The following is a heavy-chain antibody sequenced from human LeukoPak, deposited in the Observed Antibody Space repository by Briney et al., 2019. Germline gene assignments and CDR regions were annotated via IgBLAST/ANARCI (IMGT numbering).Heavy chain of an antibody. D-gene: IGHD3-10*01. Sequence: GGSLRLSCAGSGFTFPTYGMHWVRQAPGKGLEWVAVILSDGSKEFYTDSVKGRFTISRDNSKNTLYLQMNSLRAEDTAVYYCVRDITRGQNWFDPWGQGTLVTVSS. J-gene: IGHJ5*02. CDR3: VRDITRGQNWFDP. CDR1: GFTFPTYG. CDR2: ILSDGSKE. V-gene: IGHV3-33*08.